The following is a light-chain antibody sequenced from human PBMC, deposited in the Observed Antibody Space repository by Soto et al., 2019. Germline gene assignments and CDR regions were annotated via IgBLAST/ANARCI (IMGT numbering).Light chain of an antibody. CDR2: AVS. CDR1: QSVSNNY. CDR3: QQRSYPIT. Sequence: EIVMTQSPATLSVSPGERATLSCRASQSVSNNYLAWYQQKPGQAPRLLIYAVSTRATGIPDRFSGSGSESDFTLTISSLEPEDFAVYYCQQRSYPITFGQGTRLEIK. J-gene: IGKJ5*01. V-gene: IGKV3D-20*02.